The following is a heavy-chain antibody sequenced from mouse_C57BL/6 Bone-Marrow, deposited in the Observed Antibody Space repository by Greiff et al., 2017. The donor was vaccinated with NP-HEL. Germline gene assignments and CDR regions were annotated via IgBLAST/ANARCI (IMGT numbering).Heavy chain of an antibody. CDR2: IYPRSGNT. J-gene: IGHJ3*01. Sequence: VQLQQSGAELARPGASVKLSCKASGYTFTSYGISWVKQRTGQGLEWIGAIYPRSGNTYYNEKLKGKATLTADKSSSTAYMELRSLTSEDSAVYFCARCLFAYWGQGTLVTVSA. V-gene: IGHV1-81*01. CDR3: ARCLFAY. CDR1: GYTFTSYG.